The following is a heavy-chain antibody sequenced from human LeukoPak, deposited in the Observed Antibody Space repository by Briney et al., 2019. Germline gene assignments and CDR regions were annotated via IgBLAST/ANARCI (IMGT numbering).Heavy chain of an antibody. D-gene: IGHD6-19*01. Sequence: GGSLRLSCAASGFTFSSYWMNWARQAPVKGLEWVAIIPYDGSNKYYADSVKGRFTISRDNSKNVLYLQMDSLRDEDTAVYYCVRDDRQRSGWHFDYWGQGTLVTVSS. CDR2: IPYDGSNK. J-gene: IGHJ4*02. CDR3: VRDDRQRSGWHFDY. V-gene: IGHV3-30*03. CDR1: GFTFSSYW.